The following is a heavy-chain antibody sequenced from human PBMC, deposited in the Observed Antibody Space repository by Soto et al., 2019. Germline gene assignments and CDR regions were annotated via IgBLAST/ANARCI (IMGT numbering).Heavy chain of an antibody. CDR1: GGSISSYY. D-gene: IGHD6-13*01. CDR2: IYYSGST. Sequence: QVQLQESGPGLVKPSETLSLTCTVSGGSISSYYWSWIRQPPGKGLEWIGYIYYSGSTNYNPSLQSLVTISVDPSKNQSSLKLSSVTAADTAVYSCARRYSRNFDYWGQGTLVTVSS. CDR3: ARRYSRNFDY. J-gene: IGHJ4*02. V-gene: IGHV4-59*01.